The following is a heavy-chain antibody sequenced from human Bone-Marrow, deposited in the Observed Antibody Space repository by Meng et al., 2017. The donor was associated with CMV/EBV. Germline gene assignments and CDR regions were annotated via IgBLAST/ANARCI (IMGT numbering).Heavy chain of an antibody. Sequence: ASVKVSCKASGYTFTSYDINWVRQATGQGLEWMGWMNPNSGNTGYAKKFQGIVTITRNTSISTAYMELSSLRSEDTAVYYGARGGYDFWSGLGGMDVWGQGTTVTVSS. CDR1: GYTFTSYD. CDR3: ARGGYDFWSGLGGMDV. D-gene: IGHD3-3*01. J-gene: IGHJ6*02. V-gene: IGHV1-8*03. CDR2: MNPNSGNT.